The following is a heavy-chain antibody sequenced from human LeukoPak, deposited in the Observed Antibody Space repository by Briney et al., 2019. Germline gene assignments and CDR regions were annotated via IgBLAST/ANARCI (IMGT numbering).Heavy chain of an antibody. CDR2: ISWNSGSI. CDR3: AKDSEITVTAADY. Sequence: PGGSLRLSCAASGFTFDDYAMHWVRQAPGKGLEWVSGISWNSGSIGYADSVKGRFTISRDNAKNSLYLQMNSLRAEDTALYYCAKDSEITVTAADYWGQGTLVTVSS. V-gene: IGHV3-9*01. D-gene: IGHD2-21*02. J-gene: IGHJ4*02. CDR1: GFTFDDYA.